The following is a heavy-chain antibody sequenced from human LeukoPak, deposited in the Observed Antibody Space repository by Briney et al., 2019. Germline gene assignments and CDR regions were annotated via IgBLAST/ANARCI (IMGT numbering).Heavy chain of an antibody. CDR2: IYHSGST. V-gene: IGHV4-38-2*02. J-gene: IGHJ4*02. CDR3: ARTLWYCSSTSCYPIDAAYYFDN. D-gene: IGHD2-2*01. CDR1: DDSISSGFY. Sequence: SETLSLTCTVSDDSISSGFYWGWIRQPPGKGLEWIGSIYHSGSTYYNPSLKSRVTISVDTSKNQFSLKLSSVTAADTAVYYCARTLWYCSSTSCYPIDAAYYFDNWGQGTLVTASS.